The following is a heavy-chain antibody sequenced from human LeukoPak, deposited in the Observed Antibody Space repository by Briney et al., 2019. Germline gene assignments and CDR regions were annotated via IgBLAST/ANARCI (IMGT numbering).Heavy chain of an antibody. CDR1: GGSITNYY. D-gene: IGHD3-22*01. Sequence: SETLSLTCTVSGGSITNYYWSWIRQSPGKGLEWIGYIYHSGNTNYNPSLKSRVTLSVDTSKKQISLRLSSVTAADTAVYYCARDHFYYEISGQAFRFDPWGQGTLVTVSS. CDR3: ARDHFYYEISGQAFRFDP. V-gene: IGHV4-59*01. J-gene: IGHJ5*02. CDR2: IYHSGNT.